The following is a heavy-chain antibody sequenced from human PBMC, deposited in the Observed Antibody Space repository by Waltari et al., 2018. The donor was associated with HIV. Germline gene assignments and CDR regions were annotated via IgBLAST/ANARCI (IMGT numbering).Heavy chain of an antibody. V-gene: IGHV3-30*04. D-gene: IGHD6-6*01. CDR1: GFTLNSYS. CDR3: ARDFRGHYLVYWLDP. J-gene: IGHJ5*02. Sequence: QVQLVESGGGVVQPGRSLRLSCAASGFTLNSYSRHWVRQAPGKGLEWVAVMSFNGINKFYADSVKGRFTISRDNSNNTLYLQINSLSPDDTAVYYCARDFRGHYLVYWLDPWGQGTLVTVSS. CDR2: MSFNGINK.